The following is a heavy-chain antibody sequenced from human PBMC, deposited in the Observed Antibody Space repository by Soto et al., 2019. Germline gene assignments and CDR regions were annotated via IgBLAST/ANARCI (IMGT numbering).Heavy chain of an antibody. V-gene: IGHV5-51*01. D-gene: IGHD3-10*02. CDR3: ARSPTARVFHPGYFDS. CDR2: IYPGDSDT. Sequence: LGESVKISCKGSGYSFTTYWIGWVRQMPGNGLEWMGVIYPGDSDTRYSPSFQGQVTISADKSISTAYLQWSSAKASDTAMYYCARSPTARVFHPGYFDSWGQGTLVTVSS. J-gene: IGHJ4*02. CDR1: GYSFTTYW.